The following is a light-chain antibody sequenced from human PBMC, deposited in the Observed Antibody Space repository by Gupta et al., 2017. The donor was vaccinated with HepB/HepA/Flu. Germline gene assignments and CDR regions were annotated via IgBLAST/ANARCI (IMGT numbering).Light chain of an antibody. CDR2: ANN. J-gene: IGLJ1*01. Sequence: QSVLPQPPSVSAAPGQKVTIPCPGSNSNIGNNYVSWYQQLPGTAPKLLIYANNKRPSGIPDRFSGSKSGTSATLGITGLQTGDDADYYCGTWDSSLSAGVFGTGTKVTVL. V-gene: IGLV1-51*02. CDR1: NSNIGNNY. CDR3: GTWDSSLSAGV.